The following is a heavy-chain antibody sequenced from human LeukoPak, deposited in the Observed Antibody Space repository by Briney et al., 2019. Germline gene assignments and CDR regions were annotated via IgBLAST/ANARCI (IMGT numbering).Heavy chain of an antibody. D-gene: IGHD3-16*01. CDR2: IYYSGST. CDR1: GGSISSYY. CDR3: ARVRFDKYYYYYGMDV. V-gene: IGHV4-59*01. J-gene: IGHJ6*02. Sequence: SEALSLTCTVSGGSISSYYWSWIRQPPGKGLEWIGYIYYSGSTKYNPSLKSRVTISVDTSKNQFSLKLSSVTAADTAVYYCARVRFDKYYYYYGMDVWGQGTTVTVSS.